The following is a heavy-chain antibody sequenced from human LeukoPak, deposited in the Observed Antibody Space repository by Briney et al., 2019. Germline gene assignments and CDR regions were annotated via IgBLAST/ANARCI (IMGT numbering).Heavy chain of an antibody. CDR2: INTNTGNP. V-gene: IGHV7-4-1*02. D-gene: IGHD2-15*01. CDR1: GYTFTSYS. Sequence: ASIKVSCMASGYTFTSYSMKWVRPPPRQGVEWMGWINTNTGNPKHAQGFTGRFVFSLYTSVSTAYLQISSLKAEDASVYYCARDGICSGGSCYRYYYYYYMDVWGKGTTVTVSS. J-gene: IGHJ6*03. CDR3: ARDGICSGGSCYRYYYYYYMDV.